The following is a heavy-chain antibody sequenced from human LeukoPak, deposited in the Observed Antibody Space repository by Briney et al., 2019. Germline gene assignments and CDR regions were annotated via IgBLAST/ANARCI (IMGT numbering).Heavy chain of an antibody. V-gene: IGHV3-23*01. CDR3: AKWGDYDVLTGYYVSDY. D-gene: IGHD3-9*01. CDR1: GFTFSNYA. CDR2: ITGGGSSK. J-gene: IGHJ4*02. Sequence: AGGYLRRSGAASGFTFSNYAMSWVRQAPGKGLEWVSAITGGGSSKDYADSMKSRFTIAKDNCKNTLYLQIISLRAEDAAVYYCAKWGDYDVLTGYYVSDYWGQGTLVTVSS.